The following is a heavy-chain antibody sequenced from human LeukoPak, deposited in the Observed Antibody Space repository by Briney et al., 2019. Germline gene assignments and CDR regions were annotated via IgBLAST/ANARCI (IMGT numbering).Heavy chain of an antibody. D-gene: IGHD3-22*01. CDR1: GYPFTDYY. V-gene: IGHV1-69-2*01. Sequence: KISCKVSGYPFTDYYMHWVQPAPGKGLEWMGLVDPEDGETIYAEKFQGRVTITADTSTDTAYMELSSLRSEDTAVYYCATHNYYDSSGYPYYWGQGTLVTVSS. CDR3: ATHNYYDSSGYPYY. J-gene: IGHJ4*02. CDR2: VDPEDGET.